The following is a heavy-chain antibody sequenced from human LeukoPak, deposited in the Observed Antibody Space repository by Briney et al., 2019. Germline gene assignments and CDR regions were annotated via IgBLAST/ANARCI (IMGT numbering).Heavy chain of an antibody. V-gene: IGHV3-9*01. CDR3: AKSRNSGSYYLDAFDI. CDR2: ISWNSGSI. CDR1: GFTFDDYA. D-gene: IGHD1-26*01. J-gene: IGHJ3*02. Sequence: PGRSLRLSCAASGFTFDDYAMHWVRQAPGKGLEWVSGISWNSGSIGYADSVKGRFTISRDNAKNSLYLQMNSLRAEDTALYYCAKSRNSGSYYLDAFDIWGQGTMVTVSS.